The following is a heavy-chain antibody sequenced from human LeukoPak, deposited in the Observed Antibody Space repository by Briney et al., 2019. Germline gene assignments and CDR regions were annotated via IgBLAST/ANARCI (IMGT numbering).Heavy chain of an antibody. V-gene: IGHV4-31*11. J-gene: IGHJ6*02. CDR3: ASTHCASPSCYSYYYSGLDV. CDR1: GGSISSGTHY. Sequence: PSETLSLTCAVSGGSISSGTHYWNWIRQHPGQGLEWIGHIYNTGSAYYNPSLMSRVSISIDTSENQFSLKLSSVTAADTAVYYRASTHCASPSCYSYYYSGLDVWGQGTTVIVSS. D-gene: IGHD2-2*01. CDR2: IYNTGSA.